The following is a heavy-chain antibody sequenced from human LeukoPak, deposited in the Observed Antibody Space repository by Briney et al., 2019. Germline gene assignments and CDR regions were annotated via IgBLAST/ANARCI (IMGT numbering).Heavy chain of an antibody. J-gene: IGHJ3*02. V-gene: IGHV3-48*01. D-gene: IGHD1-14*01. Sequence: GGSLRLSCAASGFTFSSHSMNWVRQAPGKGLEWVSYISSSSSTIYFADSVKGRFTISRDNAKNSLYLQMNSLRVEDTAVYYCARDKSIPNLDAFDIWGQGTMVTVSS. CDR2: ISSSSSTI. CDR3: ARDKSIPNLDAFDI. CDR1: GFTFSSHS.